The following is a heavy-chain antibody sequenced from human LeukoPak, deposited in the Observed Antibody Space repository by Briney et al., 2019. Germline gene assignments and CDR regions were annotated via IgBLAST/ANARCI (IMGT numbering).Heavy chain of an antibody. D-gene: IGHD6-19*01. CDR1: GYTFTSYY. CDR2: INPSSSST. J-gene: IGHJ4*02. Sequence: GASLKVSCKASGYTFTSYYLHWVRQAPGQGLEWMGIINPSSSSTTYAQNFQGRVTMTRDMSTSTVYMQLSSLRSEDTAMYYCARGRDLAVTGTNVDYWGQGTLVTVSS. V-gene: IGHV1-46*01. CDR3: ARGRDLAVTGTNVDY.